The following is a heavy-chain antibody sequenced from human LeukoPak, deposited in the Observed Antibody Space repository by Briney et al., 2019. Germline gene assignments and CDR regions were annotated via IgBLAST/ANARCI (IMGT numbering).Heavy chain of an antibody. J-gene: IGHJ4*02. CDR1: GGSISSYY. Sequence: SETLSLTCTVSGGSISSYYWSWIRQPPGKGLEWIGYIYYSGSTNYNPSLKSRVTISVDTSKNQFSLKLSSVTVADTAVYYCARHKEGFCDGGSCPYYFDYWGQGSLVTVSS. V-gene: IGHV4-59*08. CDR2: IYYSGST. D-gene: IGHD2-15*01. CDR3: ARHKEGFCDGGSCPYYFDY.